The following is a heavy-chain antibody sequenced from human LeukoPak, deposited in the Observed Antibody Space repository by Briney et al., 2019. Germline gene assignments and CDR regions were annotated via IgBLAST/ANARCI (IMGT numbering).Heavy chain of an antibody. CDR2: ISSSSRYI. J-gene: IGHJ4*02. CDR1: GFTFSSDS. Sequence: MAGGSLRLSCTASGFTFSSDSINWVRQAPGKRLEWISFISSSSRYIYYADSVKGRFTVSRDNAKNSSYLQINSLRADDTALYYCARGMTASAFDYWGQGTPVTASS. CDR3: ARGMTASAFDY. D-gene: IGHD5-18*01. V-gene: IGHV3-21*01.